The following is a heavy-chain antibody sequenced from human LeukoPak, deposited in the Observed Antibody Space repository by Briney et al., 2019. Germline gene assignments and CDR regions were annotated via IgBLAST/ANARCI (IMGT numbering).Heavy chain of an antibody. CDR3: ARDFTSYGPDYYYYYYMDV. CDR2: IKQDGSEK. D-gene: IGHD5-18*01. J-gene: IGHJ6*03. V-gene: IGHV3-7*01. CDR1: GFTFSSCW. Sequence: PGGSLRLSCAASGFTFSSCWMSWVRQAPGKGLEWVANIKQDGSEKYYVDSVKGRFTISRDNAKNSLYLQMNSLRAEDTAVYYCARDFTSYGPDYYYYYYMDVWGKGTTVTVSS.